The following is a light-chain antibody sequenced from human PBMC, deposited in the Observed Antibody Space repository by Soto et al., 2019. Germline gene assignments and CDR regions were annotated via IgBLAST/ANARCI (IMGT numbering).Light chain of an antibody. J-gene: IGLJ1*01. Sequence: QSVLTQPASVSGSPGQSITISCTGTSSDVGGYNYVSWYQQHPGKAPKLMIYEVSNRPSGVSNRFSGSKSGNTASLTISGLQAEDEADYYCRSYTRTSTSVFAAAPKATV. CDR2: EVS. CDR3: RSYTRTSTSV. CDR1: SSDVGGYNY. V-gene: IGLV2-14*01.